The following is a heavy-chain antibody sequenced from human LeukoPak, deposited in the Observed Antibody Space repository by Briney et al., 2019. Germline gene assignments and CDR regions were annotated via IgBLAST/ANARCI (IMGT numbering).Heavy chain of an antibody. CDR1: GGSISSYY. Sequence: SETLSLTCTVSGGSISSYYWSWIRQPPGKGLEWIGYIYYSGSTNYNPSLKSRVTISVDTSKNQFSLKLSSVTAADTAVYYCARENENGDAFDIWGQGTMVTVSS. CDR3: ARENENGDAFDI. J-gene: IGHJ3*02. D-gene: IGHD2-8*01. CDR2: IYYSGST. V-gene: IGHV4-59*12.